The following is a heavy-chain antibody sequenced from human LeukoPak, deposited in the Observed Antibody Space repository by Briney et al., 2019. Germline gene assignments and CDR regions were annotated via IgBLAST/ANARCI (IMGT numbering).Heavy chain of an antibody. Sequence: SETLSLTCTVSGYSISSGYYWGWIRQPPGKGLEWIGSIYHSGSTYYNPSLKSRVTISVDTSKNQFSLKLSSVTAADTAVYYCARDRVAGPFDYWGQGTLVTVSS. CDR3: ARDRVAGPFDY. CDR2: IYHSGST. V-gene: IGHV4-38-2*02. CDR1: GYSISSGYY. J-gene: IGHJ4*02. D-gene: IGHD6-19*01.